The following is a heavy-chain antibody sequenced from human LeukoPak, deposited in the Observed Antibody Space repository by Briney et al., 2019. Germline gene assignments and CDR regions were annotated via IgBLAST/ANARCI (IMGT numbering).Heavy chain of an antibody. Sequence: ASVKVSCKASGYTFTGYYMHWVRRAPGQGLEWMGWINPNSGGTNYAQKFQGRVTMTRDTSISTAYMELSRLRSDDTAVYYCARDNYDSSGEFDYWGQGTLVTVSS. J-gene: IGHJ4*02. CDR2: INPNSGGT. CDR3: ARDNYDSSGEFDY. CDR1: GYTFTGYY. D-gene: IGHD3-22*01. V-gene: IGHV1-2*02.